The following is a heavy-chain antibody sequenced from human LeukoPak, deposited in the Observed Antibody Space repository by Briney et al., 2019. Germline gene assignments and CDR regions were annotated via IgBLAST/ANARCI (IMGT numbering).Heavy chain of an antibody. D-gene: IGHD2-2*01. Sequence: PGGSLRLSCAASGFTFSSYGMHWVRQAPGKGLEWVSYISSSGSTIFYADSVKGRFTISRDNAKNSLYLQMNSLRAEDTAVYYCARDGEGYCSSTSCYASGPSWFDPWGQGTLVTVSS. CDR3: ARDGEGYCSSTSCYASGPSWFDP. J-gene: IGHJ5*02. CDR1: GFTFSSYG. CDR2: ISSSGSTI. V-gene: IGHV3-48*04.